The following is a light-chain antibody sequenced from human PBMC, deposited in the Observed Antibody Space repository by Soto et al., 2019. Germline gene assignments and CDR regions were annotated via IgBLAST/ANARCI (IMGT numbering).Light chain of an antibody. CDR2: AAS. V-gene: IGKV1-9*01. CDR1: QGISSY. Sequence: DIQLTQSPSLLSASVGDRVTITCRASQGISSYLAWYQQKPGKAPKLLIYAASTLQSGVPSRFSGSGSGTEFTLTISSLQPEDFATYYCQQLNSSPFTFGPGTKVDLK. J-gene: IGKJ3*01. CDR3: QQLNSSPFT.